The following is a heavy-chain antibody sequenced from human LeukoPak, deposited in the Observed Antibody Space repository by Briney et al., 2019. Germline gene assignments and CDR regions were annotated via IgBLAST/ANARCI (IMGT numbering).Heavy chain of an antibody. D-gene: IGHD5-12*01. Sequence: SETLSLTCTVSGGSISNYYWNWIRQPPGKGLEWIGYIYYSGSTNYNPSLKSRVTISVDTSKNQFSLKLRSVTAADTAVYYCARGFDSKSTYFDYWGQGTLVTVSS. CDR1: GGSISNYY. CDR3: ARGFDSKSTYFDY. J-gene: IGHJ4*02. V-gene: IGHV4-59*01. CDR2: IYYSGST.